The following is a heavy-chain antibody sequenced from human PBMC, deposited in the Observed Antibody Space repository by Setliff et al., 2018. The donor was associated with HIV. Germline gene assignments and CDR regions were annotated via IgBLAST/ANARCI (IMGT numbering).Heavy chain of an antibody. J-gene: IGHJ3*01. CDR3: ARLGLFYDAFNV. Sequence: GASVKVSCKASGYTFTTYGIGWVRQAPGQGLEWMGWISAYNGNTNYAQKFQGRVTMTTDTSTSTAYMALRSLRSDDTAVYYCARLGLFYDAFNVWGQGTMVTVSS. CDR1: GYTFTTYG. V-gene: IGHV1-18*01. CDR2: ISAYNGNT. D-gene: IGHD3-3*01.